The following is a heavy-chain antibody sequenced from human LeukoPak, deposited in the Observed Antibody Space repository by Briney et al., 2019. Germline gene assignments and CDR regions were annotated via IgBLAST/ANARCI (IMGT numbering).Heavy chain of an antibody. D-gene: IGHD4-17*01. CDR2: IYNGGST. Sequence: GGSLRLSCAASGFTVSSNYMSWVRQAPGKGLEWVSVIYNGGSTYYADSVKGRFTISRDNSKNTLYLQMNSLRAEDTAVYYCAREGDYGDYYAFDIWGQGTMVTVSS. V-gene: IGHV3-66*01. J-gene: IGHJ3*02. CDR3: AREGDYGDYYAFDI. CDR1: GFTVSSNY.